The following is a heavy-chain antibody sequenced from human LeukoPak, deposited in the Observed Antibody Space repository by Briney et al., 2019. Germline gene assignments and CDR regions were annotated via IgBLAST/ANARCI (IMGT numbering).Heavy chain of an antibody. CDR1: GDSINNYY. D-gene: IGHD6-13*01. CDR3: ASLLRAGVDY. CDR2: IYASGST. Sequence: SETLSLTCIVSGDSINNYYWSWIRQPAGKGLEWIGRIYASGSTNYNPSLKSRVTMSVDTSKNQFSLKLSSVTAADTAVYYCASLLRAGVDYWGQGTLVTVSS. J-gene: IGHJ4*02. V-gene: IGHV4-4*07.